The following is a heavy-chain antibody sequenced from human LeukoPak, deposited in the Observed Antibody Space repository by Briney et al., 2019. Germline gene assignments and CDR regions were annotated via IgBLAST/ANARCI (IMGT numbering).Heavy chain of an antibody. J-gene: IGHJ3*02. Sequence: GASVKVSCKASGYTFTGYYMHWVRQAPGQGLEWMGWINPNSGGTNYAQKFQGRATMTRDTSISTAYVELSRLRSDDTAVYYCARDPQVWGLNAFDIWGQGTMVTVSS. V-gene: IGHV1-2*02. CDR3: ARDPQVWGLNAFDI. CDR1: GYTFTGYY. D-gene: IGHD3-16*01. CDR2: INPNSGGT.